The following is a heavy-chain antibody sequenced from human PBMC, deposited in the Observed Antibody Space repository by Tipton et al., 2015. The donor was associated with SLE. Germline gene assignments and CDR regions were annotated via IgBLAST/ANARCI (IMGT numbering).Heavy chain of an antibody. CDR2: IHYSGST. V-gene: IGHV4-59*11. D-gene: IGHD2-2*01. CDR1: GASISGHY. J-gene: IGHJ4*02. CDR3: ARVSETRSSPVFDL. Sequence: TLSLTCTVSGASISGHYWYWIRQPPGKGLEWIGYIHYSGSTNYNPSLQSRVTISVDTSKNQFSLKLNSVTAADTAVYYCARVSETRSSPVFDLWGQGTLVTVSS.